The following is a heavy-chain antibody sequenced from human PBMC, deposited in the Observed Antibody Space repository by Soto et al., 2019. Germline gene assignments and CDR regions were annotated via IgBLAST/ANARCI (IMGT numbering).Heavy chain of an antibody. D-gene: IGHD6-19*01. V-gene: IGHV3-9*01. CDR2: FSWNSATI. Sequence: DVQLVESGGALVQPGRSLRLSCAASGFSFDDYAMHWVRQAPGKGLEWVSGFSWNSATIGYADSVKGRFTISRDNAKNSLYLHMNSLRPEDTAVYYCAKESAAYSGGWHAMDVWGQGTTVTVSS. J-gene: IGHJ6*02. CDR3: AKESAAYSGGWHAMDV. CDR1: GFSFDDYA.